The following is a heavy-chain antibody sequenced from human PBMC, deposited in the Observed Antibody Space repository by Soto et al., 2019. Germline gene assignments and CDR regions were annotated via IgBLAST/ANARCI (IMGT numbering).Heavy chain of an antibody. D-gene: IGHD3-22*01. J-gene: IGHJ4*02. Sequence: QITLKESGPTLVKPTQTLTLTCTFSGFSLSTSGVGVGWIRQPPGKALEWLALIYWDDDKRYSPSLKSRLTNTKDTSKHQVVLTMTNMDPVDTATYYCAHRLPHYYDSSGYLSWGQGALVTVSS. CDR2: IYWDDDK. V-gene: IGHV2-5*02. CDR3: AHRLPHYYDSSGYLS. CDR1: GFSLSTSGVG.